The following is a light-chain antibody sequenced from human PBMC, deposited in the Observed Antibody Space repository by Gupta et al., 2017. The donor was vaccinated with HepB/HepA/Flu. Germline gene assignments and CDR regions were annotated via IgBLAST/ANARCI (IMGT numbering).Light chain of an antibody. Sequence: IQLNQSPSFLSASVGDRVTITCRASQVISNYFAWYQQKPGKAPKLLIYGASTLGSGVPSRFSGSGSGTEFTLTISSLQPEDFATYYCQQLNTYPPLTFGQGTKVEIK. CDR3: QQLNTYPPLT. V-gene: IGKV1-9*01. J-gene: IGKJ1*01. CDR1: QVISNY. CDR2: GAS.